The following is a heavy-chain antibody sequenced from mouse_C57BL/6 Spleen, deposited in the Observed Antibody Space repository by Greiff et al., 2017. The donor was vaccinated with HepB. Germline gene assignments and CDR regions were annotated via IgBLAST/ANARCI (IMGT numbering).Heavy chain of an antibody. Sequence: VQLQQSGTVLARPGASVKMSCKTSGYTFTSYWMHWVKQRPGQGLEWIGAIYPGNSDTSYNQKFKGKAKLTAVTSASTAYMELSSLTNEESAVYYCTRGGDGSSFPFAYWGQGTLVTVSA. V-gene: IGHV1-5*01. J-gene: IGHJ3*01. CDR1: GYTFTSYW. CDR2: IYPGNSDT. CDR3: TRGGDGSSFPFAY. D-gene: IGHD1-1*01.